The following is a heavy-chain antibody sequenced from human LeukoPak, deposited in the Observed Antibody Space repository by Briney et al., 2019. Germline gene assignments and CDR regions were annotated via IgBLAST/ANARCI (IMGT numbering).Heavy chain of an antibody. J-gene: IGHJ4*02. V-gene: IGHV4-38-2*02. Sequence: SETLSLTCTVSGYSIGSGYYWGWIRQPPGKGLEWIGSIYHSGSTYYNPSLKSRVTISVDTSKNQFSLKLSSVTAADTAVYYCARDSIVGATSHFDYWGQGTLVTVSS. D-gene: IGHD1-26*01. CDR3: ARDSIVGATSHFDY. CDR1: GYSIGSGYY. CDR2: IYHSGST.